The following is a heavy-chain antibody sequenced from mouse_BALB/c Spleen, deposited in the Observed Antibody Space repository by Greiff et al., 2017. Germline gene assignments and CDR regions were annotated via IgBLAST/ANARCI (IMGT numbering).Heavy chain of an antibody. CDR3: ARDDYGFAY. J-gene: IGHJ3*01. CDR2: ISSGGSYT. V-gene: IGHV5-9-4*01. Sequence: EVQGVESGGGLVKPGGSLKLSCAASGFTFSSYAMSWVRQSPEKRLEWVAEISSGGSYTYYPDTVTGRFTISRDNAKNTLYLEMSSLRSEDTAMYYCARDDYGFAYWGQGTLVTVSA. CDR1: GFTFSSYA. D-gene: IGHD1-1*02.